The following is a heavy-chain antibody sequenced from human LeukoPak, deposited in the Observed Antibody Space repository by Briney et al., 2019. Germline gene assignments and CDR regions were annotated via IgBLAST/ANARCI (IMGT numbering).Heavy chain of an antibody. CDR3: ARDPSFRRSGRFDY. V-gene: IGHV1-18*01. J-gene: IGHJ4*02. Sequence: ASVKVSCKASGYTFTSYGISWVRQAPGQGLEWMGWISAYNGNTDYAQKLQGRVTMTTDTSTSTAYMELRSLRSDDTAVYYCARDPSFRRSGRFDYWGQGTLVTVSS. CDR1: GYTFTSYG. D-gene: IGHD1-26*01. CDR2: ISAYNGNT.